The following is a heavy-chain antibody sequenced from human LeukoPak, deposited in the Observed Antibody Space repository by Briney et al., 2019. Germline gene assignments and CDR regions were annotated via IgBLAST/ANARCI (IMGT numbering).Heavy chain of an antibody. D-gene: IGHD3-9*01. Sequence: GGSLRLSCAASGFTFSYYGMHWVRQAPGKGLEWVAVISYDGSNEYYADSVKGRFTISRDNSKNTLYLQMNSLRADDTAAYYCAKGQLLYFDWFSSYCFYGMDVWGQGTTVTVSS. V-gene: IGHV3-30*18. CDR2: ISYDGSNE. CDR3: AKGQLLYFDWFSSYCFYGMDV. CDR1: GFTFSYYG. J-gene: IGHJ6*02.